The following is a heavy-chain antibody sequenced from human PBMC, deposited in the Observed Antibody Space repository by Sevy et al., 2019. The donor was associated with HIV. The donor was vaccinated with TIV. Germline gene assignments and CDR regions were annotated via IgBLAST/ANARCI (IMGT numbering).Heavy chain of an antibody. CDR2: INHSGST. J-gene: IGHJ4*02. D-gene: IGHD3-22*01. CDR1: GGTFSGYY. Sequence: SETLSLTCAVYGGTFSGYYWSWISQPPGKGLEWIGEINHSGSTNYNPSLKSRVTISVDTSKNQFSLKLSSVTAADTAVYYCASGLDSSGYYYPLDYWGQGTLVTVSS. V-gene: IGHV4-34*01. CDR3: ASGLDSSGYYYPLDY.